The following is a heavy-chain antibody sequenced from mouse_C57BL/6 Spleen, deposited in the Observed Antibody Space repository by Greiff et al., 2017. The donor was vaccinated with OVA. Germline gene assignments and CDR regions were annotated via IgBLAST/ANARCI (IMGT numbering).Heavy chain of an antibody. V-gene: IGHV5-17*01. CDR3: ARDGAYAMDY. Sequence: EVHLVESGGGLVKPGGSLKLSCAASGFTFSDYGMHWVRQAPEKGLEWVAYISSGSSTIYYADTVKGRFTISRDNAKNTLFLQMTSLRSEDTAMYYCARDGAYAMDYWGQGTSVTVSS. D-gene: IGHD2-3*01. CDR1: GFTFSDYG. CDR2: ISSGSSTI. J-gene: IGHJ4*01.